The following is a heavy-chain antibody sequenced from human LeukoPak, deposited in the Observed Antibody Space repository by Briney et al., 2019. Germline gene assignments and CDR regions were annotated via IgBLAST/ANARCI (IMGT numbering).Heavy chain of an antibody. D-gene: IGHD3-16*02. CDR2: FSTSGST. CDR1: GGSISTSY. CDR3: ARHGRAVWGSHPTKAFDL. Sequence: SETLALTCTVSGGSISTSYWNWIRQPPGKGLEWIGYFSTSGSTNYNPSLQSRVTISVDTSKNLFSLRLSSVTAADTAVYYCARHGRAVWGSHPTKAFDLWGPGTMVTVSS. V-gene: IGHV4-4*08. J-gene: IGHJ3*01.